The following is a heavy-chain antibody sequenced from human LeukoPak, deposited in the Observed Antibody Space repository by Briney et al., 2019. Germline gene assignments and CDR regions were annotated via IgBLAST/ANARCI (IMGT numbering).Heavy chain of an antibody. CDR2: IYDGGST. J-gene: IGHJ3*02. V-gene: IGHV3-53*01. Sequence: GGSLRLSCAASGFTFSTNYMSWVRQAPGKGLDWVSVIYDGGSTFYADSVKGRFTMSRDISKNTLYLQMNSLRAQDTAIYYCARHTGESGYTDAFDIWGQGTMVTVSS. D-gene: IGHD3-22*01. CDR3: ARHTGESGYTDAFDI. CDR1: GFTFSTNY.